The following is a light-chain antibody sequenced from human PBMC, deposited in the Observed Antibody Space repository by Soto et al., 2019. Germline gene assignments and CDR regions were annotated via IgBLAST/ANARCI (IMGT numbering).Light chain of an antibody. Sequence: DIQMTQSPSSLSVSVGDRVTITCRASQSISSYLNWYQQKPGKAPKLLIYAASSLQSGVPSRFSGSGSGTDFTLTISSLQPEDFATYYCQQSRAFGQGTKLEIK. V-gene: IGKV1-39*01. CDR1: QSISSY. CDR3: QQSRA. J-gene: IGKJ2*01. CDR2: AAS.